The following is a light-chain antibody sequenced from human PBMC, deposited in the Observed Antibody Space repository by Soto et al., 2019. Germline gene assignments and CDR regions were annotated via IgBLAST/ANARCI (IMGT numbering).Light chain of an antibody. Sequence: QSVLTQPASVSGSPGQSIAISCTGANSDLGDYDYVSWYQQRPGEAPKLMIYDVSNRPSGVSDRFSGSKSGNTASLTISGLQAEDEADYYCSSYTSSNASYVFGAGTKV. J-gene: IGLJ1*01. V-gene: IGLV2-14*01. CDR2: DVS. CDR3: SSYTSSNASYV. CDR1: NSDLGDYDY.